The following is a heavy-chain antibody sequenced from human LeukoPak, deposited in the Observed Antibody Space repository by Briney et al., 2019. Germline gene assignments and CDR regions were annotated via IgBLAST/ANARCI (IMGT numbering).Heavy chain of an antibody. J-gene: IGHJ4*02. CDR1: GYTFTSYG. CDR2: ISAYNGNT. V-gene: IGHV1-18*01. CDR3: ARGRRLVGATTGSYFDY. D-gene: IGHD1-26*01. Sequence: ASVTVSCKASGYTFTSYGISWVRQAPGQGLEWMGWISAYNGNTNYAQKPQGRVTMTTDTSTSTAYMELRSLRSDDTAVYYCARGRRLVGATTGSYFDYWGQGTLVTVSS.